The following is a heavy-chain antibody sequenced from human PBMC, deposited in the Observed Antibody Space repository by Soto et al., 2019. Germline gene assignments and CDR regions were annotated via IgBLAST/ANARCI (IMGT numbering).Heavy chain of an antibody. J-gene: IGHJ4*02. D-gene: IGHD6-19*01. CDR2: IYWDDDK. CDR3: AHIVVAGLGYYFDY. CDR1: GFSLSSTRMA. Sequence: QITLKESGPTLVKPTQTLTLTCTFSGFSLSSTRMAVGWIRQPPGKALEWLALIYWDDDKRYSPFLKSRHTFTKDTSKNQVVLTISNMDPVDTARYYCAHIVVAGLGYYFDYWGRGTLVTVSA. V-gene: IGHV2-5*02.